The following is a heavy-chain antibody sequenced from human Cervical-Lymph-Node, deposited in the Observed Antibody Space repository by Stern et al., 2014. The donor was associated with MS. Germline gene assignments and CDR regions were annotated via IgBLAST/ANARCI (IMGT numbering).Heavy chain of an antibody. CDR2: LHASGAT. D-gene: IGHD1-26*01. J-gene: IGHJ4*02. Sequence: VQLVQSGPGLVKPSQTLSLTCTVSGASISSGTSYWSWIRQPAGGGLEWIGRLHASGATYYQPSLNSRVTLSGDTSKTQFSLNLNSVTAADTAVYYCARGHWELLGNNYFDSWGQGTLVTVSS. V-gene: IGHV4-61*02. CDR1: GASISSGTSY. CDR3: ARGHWELLGNNYFDS.